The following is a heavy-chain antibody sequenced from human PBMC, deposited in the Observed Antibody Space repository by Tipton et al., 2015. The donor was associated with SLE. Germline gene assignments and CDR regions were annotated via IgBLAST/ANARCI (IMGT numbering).Heavy chain of an antibody. CDR3: ARYVGLGSGDYDDTFDI. CDR2: VYSSGST. D-gene: IGHD5-12*01. Sequence: TLSLTCTVSGGSLSSGRYFWCWIRQPAGKGLEWIGRVYSSGSTIYNPSIKSRITLSLDTSKNQFSLRVNSVTAADTAVYYCARYVGLGSGDYDDTFDIWGQGTMVTVSS. CDR1: GGSLSSGRYF. J-gene: IGHJ3*02. V-gene: IGHV4-61*02.